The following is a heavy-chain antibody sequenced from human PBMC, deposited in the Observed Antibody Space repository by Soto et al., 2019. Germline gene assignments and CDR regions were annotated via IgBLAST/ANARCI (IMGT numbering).Heavy chain of an antibody. D-gene: IGHD2-8*01. Sequence: GGSLRLSCAASGFTFSSYAMHWVRLAPGKGLEWVAVISYDGSNKYYADSVKGRFTISRDNSKNTLYLQMNSLRAEDTAVYYCARDASYCTNGVCAEGGTWFDYWGRGTLVTVSS. CDR3: ARDASYCTNGVCAEGGTWFDY. J-gene: IGHJ4*02. CDR1: GFTFSSYA. CDR2: ISYDGSNK. V-gene: IGHV3-30-3*01.